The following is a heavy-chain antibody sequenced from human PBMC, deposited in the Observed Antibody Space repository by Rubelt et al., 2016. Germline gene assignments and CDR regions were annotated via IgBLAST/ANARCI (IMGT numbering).Heavy chain of an antibody. Sequence: EVQLVESGGGLVQPGGSLRLSCAASGFTFSSYSMNWVRQAAGKGLEWVSYISSSSSTIYYADSVKGRFTISRDNAKNSLYLQMNSLRDEDTAVYYCATQGYCSSTSCYGAYWGQGTLVTVSS. CDR3: ATQGYCSSTSCYGAY. CDR1: GFTFSSYS. D-gene: IGHD2-2*01. V-gene: IGHV3-48*02. J-gene: IGHJ4*02. CDR2: ISSSSSTI.